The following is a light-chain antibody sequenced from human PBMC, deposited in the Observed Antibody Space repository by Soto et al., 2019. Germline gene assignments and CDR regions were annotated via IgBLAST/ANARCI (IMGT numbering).Light chain of an antibody. Sequence: QSALTQPASVSGSPGQSITISCTGTSSDVGGYNYVSWYQQHPGKAPKLMIYEVSNRPSGVSNRFSGSKSGNTASLTISGLQAEDEADYHCSSYTSSSTVWVFGGGTKVTVL. CDR1: SSDVGGYNY. CDR3: SSYTSSSTVWV. CDR2: EVS. J-gene: IGLJ3*02. V-gene: IGLV2-14*01.